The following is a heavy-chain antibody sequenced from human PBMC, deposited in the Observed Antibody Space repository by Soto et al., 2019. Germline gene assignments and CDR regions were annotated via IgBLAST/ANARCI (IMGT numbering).Heavy chain of an antibody. CDR3: ARPRAYYYGSGGYYYGMDV. J-gene: IGHJ6*02. D-gene: IGHD3-10*01. CDR1: GFTFSSYS. CDR2: ISSSSSTI. Sequence: EVQLVESGGGLVQPGGSLRLSCAASGFTFSSYSMNWVRQAPGKGLEWVSYISSSSSTIYYADSVKGRFTISRDNAKNSLYLQMNSLRVEDTAVYYCARPRAYYYGSGGYYYGMDVWGQGTTVTVSS. V-gene: IGHV3-48*01.